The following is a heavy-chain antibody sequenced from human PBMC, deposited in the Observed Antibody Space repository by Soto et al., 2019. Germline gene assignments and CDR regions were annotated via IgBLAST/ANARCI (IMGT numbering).Heavy chain of an antibody. J-gene: IGHJ4*02. CDR1: GGSFSGYY. CDR2: INHSGST. D-gene: IGHD2-15*01. CDR3: ARVYCSGGSCYLGRTDASGGGTLDY. V-gene: IGHV4-34*01. Sequence: SETLSLTCAVYGGSFSGYYWSWIRQPPGKGLEWIGEINHSGSTNYNPSLKSRVTISVDTSKNQFSLKLSSVTAADTAVYYCARVYCSGGSCYLGRTDASGGGTLDYWGQGTLVTVSS.